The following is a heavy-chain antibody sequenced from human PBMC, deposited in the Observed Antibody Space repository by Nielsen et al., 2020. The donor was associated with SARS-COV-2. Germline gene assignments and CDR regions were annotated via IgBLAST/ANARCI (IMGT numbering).Heavy chain of an antibody. D-gene: IGHD4-17*01. Sequence: ASVHVSCLASRYTFTCYRFSWLRPAPAQGLEWMGWISAYNGNTNYPQKLQGRLTMTTHTSTNTAYMEQRSLRSDDTAVYYCACDRGDYHTIEFDYWGQGTLVTVSS. CDR2: ISAYNGNT. CDR1: RYTFTCYR. CDR3: ACDRGDYHTIEFDY. V-gene: IGHV1-18*01. J-gene: IGHJ4*02.